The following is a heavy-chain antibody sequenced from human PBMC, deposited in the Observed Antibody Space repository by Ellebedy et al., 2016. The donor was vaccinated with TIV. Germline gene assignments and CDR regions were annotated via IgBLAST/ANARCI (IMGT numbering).Heavy chain of an antibody. Sequence: AASVTVSCKASGYTFTSYGISWVRQPPGHGLEWMGWISAYNGNTNYAQKLQGRVTMTTDPSTSTAYMELRSLRSDDTAVYYCAVGVYYDSSVSNSFDIWGQGTMVTVSS. J-gene: IGHJ3*02. CDR2: ISAYNGNT. CDR1: GYTFTSYG. V-gene: IGHV1-18*01. D-gene: IGHD3-22*01. CDR3: AVGVYYDSSVSNSFDI.